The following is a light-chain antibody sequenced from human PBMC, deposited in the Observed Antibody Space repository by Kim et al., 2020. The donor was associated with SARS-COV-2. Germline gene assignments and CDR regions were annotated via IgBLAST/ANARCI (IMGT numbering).Light chain of an antibody. Sequence: EIVMTQSPATLSVSPGESATLSCRASQSLITYLAWYQQKPGQAPRLLIDDASTRATGIPARFSGSGSGTDFTLTISSLQSEDFAVYYCQQYYAWPLTFGGGTKVDIK. V-gene: IGKV3D-15*01. CDR2: DAS. CDR1: QSLITY. CDR3: QQYYAWPLT. J-gene: IGKJ4*01.